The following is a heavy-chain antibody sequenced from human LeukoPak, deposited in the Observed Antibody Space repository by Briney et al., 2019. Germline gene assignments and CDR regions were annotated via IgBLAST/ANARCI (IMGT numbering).Heavy chain of an antibody. J-gene: IGHJ6*03. D-gene: IGHD6-19*01. CDR1: GGSIISGNW. CDR2: IYHSGRT. Sequence: SGTLSLTCAVSGGSIISGNWWSWVRQPPGKGLEWIGEIYHSGRTNYNPSLKSRVTMSVDTSKNQFSLKLSSVTAADTAVYYCAGTYSSGWYAYYYMDVWGKGTTVTISS. V-gene: IGHV4-4*02. CDR3: AGTYSSGWYAYYYMDV.